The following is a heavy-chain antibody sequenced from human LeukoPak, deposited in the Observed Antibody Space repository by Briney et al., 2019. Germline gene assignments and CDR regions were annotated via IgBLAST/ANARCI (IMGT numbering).Heavy chain of an antibody. Sequence: SETLSLTCTVSGGSISSSSYYWGWIRQSLGKGLEWIGSIYYSGSTYYNPSLKSRVTISVDTSKNQFSLKLSSVTAADTAVYYCASKGHYDFWSGYFSNWFDPWGQGTLVTVSS. V-gene: IGHV4-39*01. CDR2: IYYSGST. J-gene: IGHJ5*02. CDR3: ASKGHYDFWSGYFSNWFDP. D-gene: IGHD3-3*01. CDR1: GGSISSSSYY.